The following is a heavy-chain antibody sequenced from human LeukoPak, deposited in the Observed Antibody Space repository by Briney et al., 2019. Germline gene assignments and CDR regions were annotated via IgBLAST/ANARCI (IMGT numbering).Heavy chain of an antibody. Sequence: GGSLRLSCAASGFTFSSYSMNWVRQAPGRGLEWVSAISGSGGSTYYADSVKGRFTISRDNSKNTLYLQMNSLRAEDTAVYYCAKVPAARSTVTTADYWGQGTLVTVSS. D-gene: IGHD4-17*01. J-gene: IGHJ4*02. CDR1: GFTFSSYS. CDR2: ISGSGGST. CDR3: AKVPAARSTVTTADY. V-gene: IGHV3-23*01.